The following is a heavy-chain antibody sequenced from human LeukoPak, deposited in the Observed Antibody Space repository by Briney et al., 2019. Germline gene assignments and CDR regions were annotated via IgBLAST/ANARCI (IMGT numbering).Heavy chain of an antibody. CDR1: GDSISNYY. J-gene: IGHJ4*02. CDR3: ARDRVAAAGSDY. D-gene: IGHD6-13*01. V-gene: IGHV4-59*01. CDR2: IYYSGTT. Sequence: SETLSLTCTVSGDSISNYYWNWIRQPPGKGLEWIGYIYYSGTTNYNPSLKSRVTISVDTSKNQFSLKLSSVTAADTAVYYCARDRVAAAGSDYWGQGTLVTVSS.